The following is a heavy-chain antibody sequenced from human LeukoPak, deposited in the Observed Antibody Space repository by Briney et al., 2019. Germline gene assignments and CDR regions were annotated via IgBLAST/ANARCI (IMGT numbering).Heavy chain of an antibody. D-gene: IGHD5-12*01. CDR3: ARGSPRGVGMIKCFEY. V-gene: IGHV4-34*01. J-gene: IGHJ4*01. CDR1: GGSFSGYY. Sequence: NTSETLSLTCAVYGGSFSGYYWSWIRQPPGKGLEWIGEINHSGSTNYNPSLKSRVTISVDTSKNQFSLKLSSVTAADTAVYYCARGSPRGVGMIKCFEYWGQGNLVTVFS. CDR2: INHSGST.